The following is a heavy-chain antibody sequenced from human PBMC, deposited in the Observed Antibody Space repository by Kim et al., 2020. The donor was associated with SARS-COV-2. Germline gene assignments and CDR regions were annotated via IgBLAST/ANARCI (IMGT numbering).Heavy chain of an antibody. V-gene: IGHV3-23*01. J-gene: IGHJ5*02. CDR2: ISGSGGST. Sequence: GGSLRLSCAASGFTFSSYAMSWVRQAPGKGLEWVSAISGSGGSTYYADSVKGRFTISRDNSKNTLYLQMNSLRAEDTAVYYCAKDRPPGAAAGKDTWFDPSGQGTLVTVSS. D-gene: IGHD6-13*01. CDR1: GFTFSSYA. CDR3: AKDRPPGAAAGKDTWFDP.